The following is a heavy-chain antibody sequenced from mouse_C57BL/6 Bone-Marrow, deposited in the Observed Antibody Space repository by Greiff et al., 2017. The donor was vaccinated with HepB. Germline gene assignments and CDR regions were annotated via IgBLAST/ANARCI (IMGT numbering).Heavy chain of an antibody. J-gene: IGHJ2*01. CDR2: IDPSDSYT. CDR1: GYTFTSYW. V-gene: IGHV1-69*01. D-gene: IGHD2-5*01. CDR3: ARRRSYSNYQYYFDY. Sequence: QVQLQQPGAELVMPGASVKLSCKASGYTFTSYWMHWVKQRPGQGLEWIGEIDPSDSYTNYNQKFKGKSTLTVDKSSSTAYMQLSSLTSEDSAVYYCARRRSYSNYQYYFDYWGQGTTLTVSS.